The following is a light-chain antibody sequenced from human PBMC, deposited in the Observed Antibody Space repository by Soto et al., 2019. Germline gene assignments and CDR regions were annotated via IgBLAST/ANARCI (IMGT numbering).Light chain of an antibody. CDR1: QDITNY. Sequence: DIQMTQSPSSLSASVGGRVTITCQASQDITNYLNWCQQKLGKVPKLLIYAASTLQSGVPSRFSGSGSGTDFTLTISSLQPEDVATYYCQKYNSAPRAFGQGTKVEIK. J-gene: IGKJ1*01. V-gene: IGKV1-27*01. CDR2: AAS. CDR3: QKYNSAPRA.